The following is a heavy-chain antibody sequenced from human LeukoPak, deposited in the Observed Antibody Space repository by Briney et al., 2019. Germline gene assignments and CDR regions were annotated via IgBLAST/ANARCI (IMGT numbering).Heavy chain of an antibody. V-gene: IGHV3-48*01. CDR1: GFTFSSYS. Sequence: GGSLRLSCAASGFTFSSYSMNRVRQAPGKGLEWVSYISSSSSTIYYADSVKGRFTISRDNAKNSLYLQMNSLRAEDTAVYYCARHTAMAVLDYWGQGTLVTVSS. CDR3: ARHTAMAVLDY. J-gene: IGHJ4*02. D-gene: IGHD5-18*01. CDR2: ISSSSSTI.